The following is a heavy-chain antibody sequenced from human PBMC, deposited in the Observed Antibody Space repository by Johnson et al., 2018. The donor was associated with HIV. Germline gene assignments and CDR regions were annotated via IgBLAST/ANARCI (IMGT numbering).Heavy chain of an antibody. V-gene: IGHV3-13*01. J-gene: IGHJ3*02. CDR3: ARVSSGGAFDI. D-gene: IGHD3-22*01. CDR1: GFTFSSYD. CDR2: INWNGGST. Sequence: VQLVESGGGLVQPGGSLRLSCAASGFTFSSYDMHWVRQATGKGLEWVSGINWNGGSTDYADSVKGRFTISRDNAKNSLYLQMNSLRAGDTAVYYCARVSSGGAFDIWGQGTMVTVSS.